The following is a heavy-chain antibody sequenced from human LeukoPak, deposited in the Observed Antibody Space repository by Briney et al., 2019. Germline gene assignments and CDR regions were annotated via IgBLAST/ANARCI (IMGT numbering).Heavy chain of an antibody. J-gene: IGHJ4*02. CDR3: AKTLGLWFGELHFDY. CDR1: GGSISSSSYY. D-gene: IGHD3-10*01. Sequence: KASETLSLTCTVSGGSISSSSYYWAWIRQSPGKGLEWIANIYYSGSTYYNPSLKSRVTISVDTSKNQFSLKLSSVTAADTAVYYCAKTLGLWFGELHFDYWGQGTLVTVSS. V-gene: IGHV4-39*01. CDR2: IYYSGST.